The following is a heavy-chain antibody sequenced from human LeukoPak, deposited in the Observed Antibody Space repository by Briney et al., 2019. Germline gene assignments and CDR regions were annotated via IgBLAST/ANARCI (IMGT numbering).Heavy chain of an antibody. Sequence: PGGSLRLSCAASGFTFSSYEMNWVRQAPGKGLEWVSYINDVSGDIHYADSVRGRFTISRDNAKNTLYLQMNSLRAEDTAVYYCARDTFQPGRIDCWGQGTLVIVSS. D-gene: IGHD1-14*01. V-gene: IGHV3-48*03. CDR2: INDVSGDI. J-gene: IGHJ4*02. CDR1: GFTFSSYE. CDR3: ARDTFQPGRIDC.